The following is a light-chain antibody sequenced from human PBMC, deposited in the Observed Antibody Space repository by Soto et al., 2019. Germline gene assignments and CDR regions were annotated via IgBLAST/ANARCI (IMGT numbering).Light chain of an antibody. V-gene: IGLV1-40*01. J-gene: IGLJ3*02. CDR3: AAWGDSLWV. Sequence: QSVLTQPPSVSGAPGQRVTISCTGSSSNIGAGYDVHWYQQLPGTAPKLLIYGDSNRPSGVPDRFSGSKSGTSASLAITGLQAEDEADYYCAAWGDSLWVFGGGTKLTVL. CDR2: GDS. CDR1: SSNIGAGYD.